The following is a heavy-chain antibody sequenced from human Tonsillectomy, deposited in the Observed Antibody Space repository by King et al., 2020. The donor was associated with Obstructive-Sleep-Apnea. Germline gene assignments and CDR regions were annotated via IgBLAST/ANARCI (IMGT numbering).Heavy chain of an antibody. CDR2: VSRSGGTI. J-gene: IGHJ4*02. V-gene: IGHV3-11*01. CDR3: ARVAGDWNFDY. D-gene: IGHD2-21*02. Sequence: VQLVESGGGLVKPGGSLRLSCAASGFTFSDFYMSWIRQAPGKGLEWLSYVSRSGGTIYYAHSVKGRFTISRDNAKNSLYLQMNSLRADDTALYYCARVAGDWNFDYWGQGTLVTVSS. CDR1: GFTFSDFY.